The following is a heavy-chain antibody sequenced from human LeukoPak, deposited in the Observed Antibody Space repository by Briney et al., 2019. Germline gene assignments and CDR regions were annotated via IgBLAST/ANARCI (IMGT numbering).Heavy chain of an antibody. CDR2: IIPIFGIA. V-gene: IGHV1-69*04. D-gene: IGHD5-24*01. J-gene: IGHJ4*02. CDR3: ARETRDGYNR. CDR1: GGTLSSYA. Sequence: ASVKVSCKASGGTLSSYAISWVRQAPGQGLEWMGRIIPIFGIANYAQKFQGRVTITADKSTSTAYMELSSLGSEDTAVYYCARETRDGYNRWGQGTLVTVSS.